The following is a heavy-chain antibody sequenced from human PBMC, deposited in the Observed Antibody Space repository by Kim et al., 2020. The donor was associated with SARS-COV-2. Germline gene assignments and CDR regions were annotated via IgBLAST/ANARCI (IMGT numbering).Heavy chain of an antibody. J-gene: IGHJ5*02. CDR2: INHSGST. D-gene: IGHD1-7*01. CDR1: GGSFSGYY. V-gene: IGHV4-34*01. Sequence: SETLSLTCAVYGGSFSGYYWSWIRQPPGKGLEWIGEINHSGSTNYNPSLKSRVTISVDTSKNQFSLKLSSVTAADTAVYYCARTSNWNYSWFDPWGQGTLVTVSS. CDR3: ARTSNWNYSWFDP.